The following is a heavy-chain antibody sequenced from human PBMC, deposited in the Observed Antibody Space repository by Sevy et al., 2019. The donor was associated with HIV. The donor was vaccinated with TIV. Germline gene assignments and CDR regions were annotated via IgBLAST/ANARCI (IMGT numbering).Heavy chain of an antibody. CDR3: ARGASSGWDYFDY. CDR2: ISGFNNYI. J-gene: IGHJ4*02. Sequence: GGSLRLSCAASGFTFSTYSMSWVRQAPGKGLEWVSYISGFNNYIYYADSLRGRFTISRDNAKNSLYLQMNNLRAEDTAVYYCARGASSGWDYFDYWSQGTLVTVSS. CDR1: GFTFSTYS. D-gene: IGHD6-19*01. V-gene: IGHV3-21*01.